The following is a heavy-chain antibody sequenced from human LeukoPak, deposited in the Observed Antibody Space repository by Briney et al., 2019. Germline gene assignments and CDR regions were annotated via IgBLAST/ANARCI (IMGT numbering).Heavy chain of an antibody. V-gene: IGHV4-39*01. CDR1: GGSISSSSYN. CDR2: IYYSGST. CDR3: ASSHDFWSGSPFGY. D-gene: IGHD3-3*01. Sequence: SETLSLTCTVSGGSISSSSYNWGWIRQPPGKGLEWIGNIYYSGSTYYNPSLKSRVTISVDTSKNQFSLKVSSVTAADTAVYYCASSHDFWSGSPFGYWGQGTLVTVSS. J-gene: IGHJ4*02.